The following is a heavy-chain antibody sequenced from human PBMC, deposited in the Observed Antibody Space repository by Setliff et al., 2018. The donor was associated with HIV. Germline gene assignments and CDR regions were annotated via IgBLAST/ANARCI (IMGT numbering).Heavy chain of an antibody. CDR1: GFTFSNYA. D-gene: IGHD4-17*01. Sequence: GGSLRLSCAASGFTFSNYAMHWVRQAPGKGLEWLAVISYDGSDKYYADSVKGRFTISRDNAKNSLYLQLNSLRPEDTAVYYCARDKDEDYGSTSFDYWGQGILVTVSS. CDR2: ISYDGSDK. CDR3: ARDKDEDYGSTSFDY. J-gene: IGHJ4*02. V-gene: IGHV3-30*07.